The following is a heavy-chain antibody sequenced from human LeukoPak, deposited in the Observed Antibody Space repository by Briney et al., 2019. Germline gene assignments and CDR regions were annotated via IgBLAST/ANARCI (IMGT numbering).Heavy chain of an antibody. CDR2: IGGRGSTT. D-gene: IGHD6-13*01. CDR3: AKQLEAAAGHYYFDY. J-gene: IGHJ4*02. Sequence: GGSLRLSCAASGFTFNTYSMNWVRQAPGKGLEWVSAIGGRGSTTYYADSVKGRFTISRDNSKNTLYLQMNSLRAEDTAVYYCAKQLEAAAGHYYFDYWGQGTLVTVSS. CDR1: GFTFNTYS. V-gene: IGHV3-23*01.